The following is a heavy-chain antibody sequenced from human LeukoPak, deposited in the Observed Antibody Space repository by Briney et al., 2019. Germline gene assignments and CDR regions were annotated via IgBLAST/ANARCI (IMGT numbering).Heavy chain of an antibody. J-gene: IGHJ4*02. CDR2: IKQDGSDK. D-gene: IGHD3-16*02. CDR1: GFTFSSYW. V-gene: IGHV3-7*01. CDR3: ARDVGGVIASSHL. Sequence: GGSLRLSCAASGFTFSSYWMSWVRQAPGKGLEWVANIKQDGSDKYYVDSVKGRFTISRDNAKNSLYLQMNSLRAEDTAVYYCARDVGGVIASSHLGGQGTLVTVSS.